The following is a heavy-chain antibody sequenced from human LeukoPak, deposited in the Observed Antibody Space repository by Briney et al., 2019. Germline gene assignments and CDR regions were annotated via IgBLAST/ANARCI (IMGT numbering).Heavy chain of an antibody. J-gene: IGHJ5*02. CDR1: GYTFTGYY. Sequence: ASVKVSCKASGYTFTGYYMHWVRQAPGQGLKWMGWINPNSGGTNYAQKFQGRVTMTRDTSISTAYMELSRLRSGDTAVYYCARSGLYGSGSYYGSWFDPWGQGTLVTVSS. V-gene: IGHV1-2*02. D-gene: IGHD3-10*01. CDR3: ARSGLYGSGSYYGSWFDP. CDR2: INPNSGGT.